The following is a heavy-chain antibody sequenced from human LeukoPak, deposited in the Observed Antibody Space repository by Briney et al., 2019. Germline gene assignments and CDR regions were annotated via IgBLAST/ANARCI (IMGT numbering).Heavy chain of an antibody. CDR1: GGSFSGYY. V-gene: IGHV4-34*01. Sequence: SETLSLTCAVDGGSFSGYYWSWIRQPPGKGLEWIGEINHSGSTNYNPSLKSRVTISVDTSKNQFSLKLSSVTAADTAVYYCARGPDYGDYGPTAQRFDPWGQGTLVTVSS. CDR3: ARGPDYGDYGPTAQRFDP. D-gene: IGHD4-17*01. J-gene: IGHJ5*02. CDR2: INHSGST.